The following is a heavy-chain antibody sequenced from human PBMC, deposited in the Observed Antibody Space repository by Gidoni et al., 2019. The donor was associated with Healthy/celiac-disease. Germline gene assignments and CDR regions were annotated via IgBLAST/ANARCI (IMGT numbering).Heavy chain of an antibody. J-gene: IGHJ5*02. CDR2: INPSGGST. Sequence: QVQLVQSGAAVKKPGASVKASCKASGYTLTSYYMHWVRQAPGQGLEWMGIINPSGGSTRYAQKCQGRVTMTRDTSTSTVYMELSSLRSEDTAVYYCSRESLGGLYWFDPWGQGTLVTVSS. D-gene: IGHD3-16*01. CDR3: SRESLGGLYWFDP. V-gene: IGHV1-46*01. CDR1: GYTLTSYY.